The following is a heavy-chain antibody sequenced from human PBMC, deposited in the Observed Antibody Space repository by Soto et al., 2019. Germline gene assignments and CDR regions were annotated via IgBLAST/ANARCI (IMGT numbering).Heavy chain of an antibody. CDR3: ARDWGYCSGGSCYPNYYFDY. J-gene: IGHJ4*02. V-gene: IGHV3-33*01. CDR2: IWYDGSNK. Sequence: QPGGSLRLSCAASGFTFSSYGMHWVRQAPGKGLEWVAVIWYDGSNKYYADSVKGRFTISRDNSKNTLYLQMNSLRAEDTAVYYCARDWGYCSGGSCYPNYYFDYWGQGTLVTVSS. CDR1: GFTFSSYG. D-gene: IGHD2-15*01.